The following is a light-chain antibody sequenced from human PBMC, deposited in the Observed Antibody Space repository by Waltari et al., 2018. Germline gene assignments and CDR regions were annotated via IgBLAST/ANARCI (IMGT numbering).Light chain of an antibody. CDR1: YSNIGRNS. J-gene: IGLJ3*02. CDR3: GTWDDGLSAWV. Sequence: QSVLTQPPSASEAARQTVTISCSGSYSNIGRNSVSWYQEVPGTAPKLLIYYNNERASGVSGRFSGSKSGTSASLAISGLQTEDEAEYYCGTWDDGLSAWVFGGGTRLTVL. V-gene: IGLV1-47*02. CDR2: YNN.